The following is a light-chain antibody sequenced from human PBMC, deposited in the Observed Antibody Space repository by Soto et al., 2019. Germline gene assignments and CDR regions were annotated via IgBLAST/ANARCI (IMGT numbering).Light chain of an antibody. CDR2: GAS. V-gene: IGKV3-20*01. CDR1: HSVSSNS. CDR3: HQYATSPLG. J-gene: IGKJ1*01. Sequence: DIVLTQSPGTVSLSPEERATLSCRASHSVSSNSLAWYQQKPGQAPRLLMYGASNRATGIPDRFSGSGSGTDFTLTISRLEAEDVAVYYCHQYATSPLGFGQGTKVEIK.